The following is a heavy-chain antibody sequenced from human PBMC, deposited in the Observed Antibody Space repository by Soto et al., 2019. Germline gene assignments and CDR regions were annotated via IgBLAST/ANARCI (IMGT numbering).Heavy chain of an antibody. CDR2: ITRNGGTT. CDR1: GFNFNVYA. V-gene: IGHV3-23*01. Sequence: EVQLLESGGGLVQPGGSLTLSCAASGFNFNVYAMSWVRQALGKGLEWVSSITRNGGTTYYADSVTGRFTISRDNAKGTLHLQMNSMRVEDTAVYFCAKDYGAASPAWGQVNLVNVSS. D-gene: IGHD2-8*01. CDR3: AKDYGAASPA. J-gene: IGHJ4*02.